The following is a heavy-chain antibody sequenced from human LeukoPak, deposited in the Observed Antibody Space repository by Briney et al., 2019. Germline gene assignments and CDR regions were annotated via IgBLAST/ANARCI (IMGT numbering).Heavy chain of an antibody. J-gene: IGHJ6*02. CDR2: ISYDGSNK. CDR1: GFTFSSYG. D-gene: IGHD2-15*01. CDR3: ARDKNGGNPDGMDV. Sequence: PGGSLSLSCAASGFTFSSYGMHWVRQAPGKGLDWVAVISYDGSNKYYADSVKARFTISRDNSKNTLYLQMNSLRAEDTAVYYCARDKNGGNPDGMDVWGQGTTVTVSS. V-gene: IGHV3-30*03.